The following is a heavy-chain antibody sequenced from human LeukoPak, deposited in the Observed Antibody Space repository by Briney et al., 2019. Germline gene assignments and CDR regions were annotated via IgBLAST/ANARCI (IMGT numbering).Heavy chain of an antibody. CDR1: GFTFVNFG. D-gene: IGHD4-17*01. CDR3: ARDRTTVTTPTDY. Sequence: GGTLRLSCAASGFTFVNFGMNWVRQAPGKGLEWVSSISSSSSYIYYADSVKGRFTISRDNAKNSLYLQMNSLRAEDTAVYYCARDRTTVTTPTDYWGQGTLVTVSS. CDR2: ISSSSSYI. V-gene: IGHV3-21*01. J-gene: IGHJ4*02.